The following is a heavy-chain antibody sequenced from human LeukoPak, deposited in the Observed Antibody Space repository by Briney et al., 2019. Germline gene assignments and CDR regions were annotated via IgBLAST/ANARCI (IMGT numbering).Heavy chain of an antibody. D-gene: IGHD3-22*01. CDR3: AKDQGDYYDSSAPDY. V-gene: IGHV3-30*02. CDR2: IRYDGSNK. CDR1: GFTFSSYG. Sequence: GGSLRLSCAASGFTFSSYGMHWVRQAPGKGLEWVAFIRYDGSNKYYADSVKGRFTISRDNSKNTLYLQMNSLRAEDTAVYYCAKDQGDYYDSSAPDYWGQGTLVTVSS. J-gene: IGHJ4*02.